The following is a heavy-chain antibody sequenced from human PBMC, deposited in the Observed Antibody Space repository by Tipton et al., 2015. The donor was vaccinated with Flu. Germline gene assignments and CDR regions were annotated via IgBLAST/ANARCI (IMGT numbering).Heavy chain of an antibody. Sequence: QLVQSGAEVKKAGESLKISCKGSGYTFSNDWIGWVRQRPGKGLEWMGIIYPGDSDTRYSPSFQGQVTISVDKSISTAYLQWSSLRASDTAMYYCVRQYDLLTHCSSGVDVWGQGTTVTVT. D-gene: IGHD3-9*01. CDR2: IYPGDSDT. CDR1: GYTFSNDW. V-gene: IGHV5-51*01. J-gene: IGHJ6*02. CDR3: VRQYDLLTHCSSGVDV.